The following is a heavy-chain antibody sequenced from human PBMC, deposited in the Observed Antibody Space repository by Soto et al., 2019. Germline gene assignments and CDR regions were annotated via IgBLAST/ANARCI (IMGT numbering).Heavy chain of an antibody. J-gene: IGHJ5*02. D-gene: IGHD3-22*01. CDR1: GSSLSGHY. CDR2: IYYGGST. CDR3: AREKYDSSGRNWFDP. Sequence: PSETLSLTCTVSGSSLSGHYWSWMRQPPGKGLECIGYIYYGGSTNYNPSLKSRVTISVDTSKTQFSLELSSVTAADTAVYYCAREKYDSSGRNWFDPWGQGTLVTVSS. V-gene: IGHV4-59*11.